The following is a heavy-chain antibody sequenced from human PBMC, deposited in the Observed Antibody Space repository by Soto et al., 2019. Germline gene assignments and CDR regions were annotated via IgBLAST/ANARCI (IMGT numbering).Heavy chain of an antibody. CDR1: GGSISSSSYY. CDR2: IYYSGST. Sequence: SETLSLTCTVSGGSISSSSYYWGWIRQPPGKGLEWIGYIYYSGSTNYNPSLKSRVTISVDTSKNQFSLKLSSVTAADTAVYYCARNLRYFDWLLFGPWFDPWGQGTLVTVSS. CDR3: ARNLRYFDWLLFGPWFDP. V-gene: IGHV4-61*05. D-gene: IGHD3-9*01. J-gene: IGHJ5*02.